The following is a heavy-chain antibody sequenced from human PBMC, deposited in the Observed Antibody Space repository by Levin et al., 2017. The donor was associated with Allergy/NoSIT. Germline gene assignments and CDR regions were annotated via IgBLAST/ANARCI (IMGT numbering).Heavy chain of an antibody. D-gene: IGHD6-19*01. CDR2: IYSGGDT. Sequence: PGGSLRLSCAASGFSVSSNYMTWVRQAPGKGLEWVSVIYSGGDTYYGDSVKGRFTISRDDSKNTLYLQMNSLRVEDTAVYYCARADGYNSGWYGYYYYGKDVWGKGTTVTVSS. CDR1: GFSVSSNY. J-gene: IGHJ6*04. CDR3: ARADGYNSGWYGYYYYGKDV. V-gene: IGHV3-66*01.